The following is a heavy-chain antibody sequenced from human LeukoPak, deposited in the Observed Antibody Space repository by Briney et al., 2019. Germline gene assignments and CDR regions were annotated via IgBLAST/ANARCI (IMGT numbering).Heavy chain of an antibody. CDR1: GGTFSSYA. CDR3: VRDFWGTYDY. Sequence: SVKVSCKASGGTFSSYAISWVRQAPGQGLEWMGGIIPIFGTANYAQKFQGRVTITTDESTSTAYMELSSLRSDDTAMYYCVRDFWGTYDYWGQGTLVTVSS. CDR2: IIPIFGTA. D-gene: IGHD3-16*01. V-gene: IGHV1-69*05. J-gene: IGHJ4*02.